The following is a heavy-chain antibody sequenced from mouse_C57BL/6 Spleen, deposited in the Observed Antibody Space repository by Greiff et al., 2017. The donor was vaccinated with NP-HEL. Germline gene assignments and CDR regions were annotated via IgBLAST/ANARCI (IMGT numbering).Heavy chain of an antibody. CDR1: GYTFTDYN. D-gene: IGHD1-1*01. CDR3: ARIRGSRYYFDY. CDR2: INPNNGGT. Sequence: VQLQQSGPELVKPGASVKMSCKASGYTFTDYNMHWVKQSHGKSLEWIGYINPNNGGTSYNQKFKGKATLTVNKSSSTAYMELRSLTSEDSAVYYCARIRGSRYYFDYWGQGTTLTVSS. V-gene: IGHV1-22*01. J-gene: IGHJ2*01.